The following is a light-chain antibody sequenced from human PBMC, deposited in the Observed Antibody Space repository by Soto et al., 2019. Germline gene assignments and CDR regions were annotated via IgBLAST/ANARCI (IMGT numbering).Light chain of an antibody. V-gene: IGKV1-39*01. CDR3: QQSYSTPVT. CDR2: AAS. CDR1: QSISSY. J-gene: IGKJ5*01. Sequence: DIQLPQSPASLSAWVGDRVTITCRASQSISSYLNWYKQKPGKAPKLLSYAASSLQSGVPSRFSGSGSGTDFTLTISSLQPEDFATYYCQQSYSTPVTFGQGTRLEI.